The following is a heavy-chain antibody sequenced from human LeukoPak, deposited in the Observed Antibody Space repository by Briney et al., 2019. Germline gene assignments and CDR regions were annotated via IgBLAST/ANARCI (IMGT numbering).Heavy chain of an antibody. CDR1: GLTFSGYW. D-gene: IGHD3-22*01. Sequence: GGTLCLSCGVFGLTFSGYWLSWIRQAPGKGLVWVSGNNSDRRSSRYAESVKGRFTMSIGTAKNTLYLQMNILRAEDTAVYYCAKYYYDNSGYYYDDYWGQGTLVTVSS. V-gene: IGHV3-74*01. J-gene: IGHJ4*02. CDR3: AKYYYDNSGYYYDDY. CDR2: NNSDRRSS.